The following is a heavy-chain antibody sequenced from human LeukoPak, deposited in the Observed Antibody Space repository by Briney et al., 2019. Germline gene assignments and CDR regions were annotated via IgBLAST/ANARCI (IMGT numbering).Heavy chain of an antibody. V-gene: IGHV3-49*03. J-gene: IGHJ4*02. D-gene: IGHD5-12*01. CDR1: GSTFGDHA. Sequence: GGSLRPSRTASGSTFGDHAMSSCSQPPGEGLEWVGFIRSIVYGGIREYAASVTRRLTISPDASRISTYLQINRLKRQDKAAYYCVRYGGDADYWGQGTLVTVSS. CDR2: IRSIVYGGIR. CDR3: VRYGGDADY.